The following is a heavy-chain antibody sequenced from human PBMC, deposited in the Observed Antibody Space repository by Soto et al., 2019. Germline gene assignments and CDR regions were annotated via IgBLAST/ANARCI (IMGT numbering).Heavy chain of an antibody. V-gene: IGHV1-69*12. CDR2: IIPMFGTA. J-gene: IGHJ4*02. CDR3: ASGIQLWLRRINNGYSG. Sequence: QVQLVQSGAEVKKPESSVKVSCKAPGGTFSTYAISWVRQAPGQGLEWMGGIIPMFGTANYAQMFQDRVTITADESTNTVYMELSSLRSEDTAVYFCASGIQLWLRRINNGYSGWGQGTLVNVSS. CDR1: GGTFSTYA. D-gene: IGHD5-18*01.